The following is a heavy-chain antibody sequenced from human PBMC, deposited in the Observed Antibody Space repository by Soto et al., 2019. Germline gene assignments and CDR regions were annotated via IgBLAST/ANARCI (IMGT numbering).Heavy chain of an antibody. CDR1: GYTFTSYG. D-gene: IGHD5-12*01. J-gene: IGHJ4*02. CDR3: ARDWLIVATSPFDY. Sequence: ASVKVSCKASGYTFTSYGISWVRQAPGQGLEWMGWISAYNGNTNYAQKLQGRVTMTTDTSTSTAYMELRSLRSDDTAVYYCARDWLIVATSPFDYWGQGTLVTVSS. V-gene: IGHV1-18*01. CDR2: ISAYNGNT.